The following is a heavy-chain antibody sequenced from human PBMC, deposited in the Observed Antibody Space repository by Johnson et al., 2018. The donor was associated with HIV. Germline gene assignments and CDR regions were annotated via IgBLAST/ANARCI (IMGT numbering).Heavy chain of an antibody. Sequence: QMLLVESGGGVVQPGRSLRLSCAASGFTFSSYAMHWVRQAPGKGLEWVAVISYDGSSTSYADSVKGRFTISRDNAKNTLYLQMNSLRAEDTAVYYCARGAPDYYDIPKNAFDIWGQGTMVTVSS. CDR1: GFTFSSYA. CDR3: ARGAPDYYDIPKNAFDI. CDR2: ISYDGSST. J-gene: IGHJ3*02. D-gene: IGHD3-22*01. V-gene: IGHV3-30*04.